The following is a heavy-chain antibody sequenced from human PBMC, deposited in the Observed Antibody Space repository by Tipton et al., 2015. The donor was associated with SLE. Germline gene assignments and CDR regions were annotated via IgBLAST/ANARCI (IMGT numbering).Heavy chain of an antibody. Sequence: GSLRLSCTAPGFSFSNAWMSWVRQAAGKGLEWVGRIKSKTAGGTTDYAAPVKGRFSISRDDSKDTLYLQMDSLKTEDTAVYYCTTGRTLWGQGTLVSVSS. CDR3: TTGRTL. CDR2: IKSKTAGGTT. CDR1: GFSFSNAW. V-gene: IGHV3-15*01. J-gene: IGHJ3*01. D-gene: IGHD3/OR15-3a*01.